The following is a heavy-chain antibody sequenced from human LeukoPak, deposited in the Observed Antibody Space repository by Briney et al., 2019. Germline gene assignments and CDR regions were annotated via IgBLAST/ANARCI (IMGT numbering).Heavy chain of an antibody. Sequence: SETLSLTCTISGGSVSSGSYYWSWIRQPPGKGLQWIGYIYYGGNTNYNPSLKSRVIISVDTSKNQFSLKLSSVTAADTAVYYCARDRYYDSSGYYSGAFDIWGQGTMVTVSS. V-gene: IGHV4-61*01. CDR2: IYYGGNT. D-gene: IGHD3-22*01. CDR1: GGSVSSGSYY. J-gene: IGHJ3*02. CDR3: ARDRYYDSSGYYSGAFDI.